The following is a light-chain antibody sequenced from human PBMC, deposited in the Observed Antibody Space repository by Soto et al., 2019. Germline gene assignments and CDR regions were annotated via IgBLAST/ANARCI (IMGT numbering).Light chain of an antibody. CDR1: SSDVGSYNL. Sequence: QSALTQPASVSGSPGQSITISCTGTSSDVGSYNLVSWYQQHPGKAPKLMICEGNKRPSGVSNRFSGSKSGNTASLTISGLQAEDEADYYCCSYAGSGTWVFGGGTKVTVL. CDR3: CSYAGSGTWV. CDR2: EGN. J-gene: IGLJ3*02. V-gene: IGLV2-23*01.